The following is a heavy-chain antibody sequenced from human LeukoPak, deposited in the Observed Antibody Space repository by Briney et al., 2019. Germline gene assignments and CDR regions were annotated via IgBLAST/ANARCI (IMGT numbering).Heavy chain of an antibody. J-gene: IGHJ4*02. D-gene: IGHD6-13*01. Sequence: SETLSLTCAVYGGSFSGYYWSWIRQPPGKGLEWIGEINHSGSTNYNPSLKSRVTISVDTSKNQFSLKLSSATAADTAVYYCARGRGSSIDYWGQGTLVTVSS. CDR2: INHSGST. CDR3: ARGRGSSIDY. V-gene: IGHV4-34*01. CDR1: GGSFSGYY.